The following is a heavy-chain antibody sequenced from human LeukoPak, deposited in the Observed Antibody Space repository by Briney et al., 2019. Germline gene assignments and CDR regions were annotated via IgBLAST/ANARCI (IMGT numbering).Heavy chain of an antibody. J-gene: IGHJ6*02. CDR3: AKGIMVRGVTYGMDV. V-gene: IGHV3-23*01. D-gene: IGHD3-10*01. CDR2: ISSSGNT. Sequence: GGSLRLSCAASGFTFSRSAMTWVRQTPGKGLDWVSSISSSGNTYYADSVKGRFTISRDNSKNTLYLQMNSLRAEDTAVYYCAKGIMVRGVTYGMDVWGQGTTVTVSS. CDR1: GFTFSRSA.